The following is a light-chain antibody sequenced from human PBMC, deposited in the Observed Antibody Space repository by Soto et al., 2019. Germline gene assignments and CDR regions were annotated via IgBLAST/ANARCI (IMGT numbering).Light chain of an antibody. CDR3: QSYDGSLSGFV. Sequence: QSALTQPASVSGSPGQSITISCTGTSSDFDGYNYVSWYQQHPGKAPKLMIYEVSNRPSGVSNRFSGSKSGNTASLTVSGLRAEDEADYYCQSYDGSLSGFVFGTGTKVTVL. V-gene: IGLV2-14*01. J-gene: IGLJ1*01. CDR2: EVS. CDR1: SSDFDGYNY.